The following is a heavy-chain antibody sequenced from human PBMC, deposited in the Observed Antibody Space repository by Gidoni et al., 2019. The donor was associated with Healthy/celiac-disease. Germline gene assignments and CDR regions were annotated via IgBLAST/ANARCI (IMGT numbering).Heavy chain of an antibody. CDR3: TTGKRWLQLGY. Sequence: EVQLVESGGGLVKPGGSLRLSCAASGFTFSNAWMSWVRQAPGKGLEWVGRIKSKTDGGTTDYAAPVKGRFTISRDDSKNTLYLQMNSLETEDTAVYYCTTGKRWLQLGYWGQGTLVTVSS. J-gene: IGHJ4*02. D-gene: IGHD5-12*01. CDR1: GFTFSNAW. V-gene: IGHV3-15*01. CDR2: IKSKTDGGTT.